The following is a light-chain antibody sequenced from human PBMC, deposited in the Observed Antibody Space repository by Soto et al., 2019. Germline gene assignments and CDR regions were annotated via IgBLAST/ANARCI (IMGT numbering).Light chain of an antibody. CDR1: SSDVGGHNY. Sequence: QSALTQPASVSGSPGQSITISCTGTSSDVGGHNYVSWYQQHPGKAPRFVIYDVTNRPSGVSNRFSGSKSGNTASLTISGLQAEDEADYYCSSYTTSNTRQVVFGTGTKLTVL. J-gene: IGLJ1*01. CDR2: DVT. CDR3: SSYTTSNTRQVV. V-gene: IGLV2-14*01.